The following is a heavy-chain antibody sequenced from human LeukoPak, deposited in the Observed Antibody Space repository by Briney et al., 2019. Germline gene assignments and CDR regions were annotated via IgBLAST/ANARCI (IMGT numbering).Heavy chain of an antibody. V-gene: IGHV3-23*01. CDR1: GFTFSSYA. CDR2: ISGSGGST. CDR3: AKDAVWYGSGSYPLFDP. Sequence: GGSLRLSCAASGFTFSSYAMSWVRQAPGKGLEWVSAISGSGGSTYYADSVKGRFTISRDNSKNTLYLQMNGLRAEDTAVYYCAKDAVWYGSGSYPLFDPWGQGTLVTVSS. D-gene: IGHD3-10*01. J-gene: IGHJ5*02.